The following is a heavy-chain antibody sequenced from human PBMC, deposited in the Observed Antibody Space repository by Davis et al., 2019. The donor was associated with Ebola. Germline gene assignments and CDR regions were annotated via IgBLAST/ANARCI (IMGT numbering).Heavy chain of an antibody. D-gene: IGHD6-19*01. CDR3: AKSSVAGTSGMDV. V-gene: IGHV3-23*01. Sequence: PGGSLRLSCAASALTSSSFGMSWVRQAPGKGLEWISAMSASGGVTHYADSVKGRFATSRDNSKNTLYLQMNSLRAEDTAVYYCAKSSVAGTSGMDVWGQGTTVTVSS. CDR1: ALTSSSFG. CDR2: MSASGGVT. J-gene: IGHJ6*02.